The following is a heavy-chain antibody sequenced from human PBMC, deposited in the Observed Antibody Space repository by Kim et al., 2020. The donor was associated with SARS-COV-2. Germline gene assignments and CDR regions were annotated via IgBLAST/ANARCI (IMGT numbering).Heavy chain of an antibody. D-gene: IGHD1-26*01. Sequence: GGSLRLSCAASGFTFSDYYMSWIRQAPGKGLEWVSYISSSGSTLYYAYSVKGRFTISRYNANNSLYLQMNSLRAEDTAVYYCSRDASEGSYYYYYGMDVWGQGTTVTVSS. V-gene: IGHV3-11*01. CDR3: SRDASEGSYYYYYGMDV. CDR2: ISSSGSTL. CDR1: GFTFSDYY. J-gene: IGHJ6*02.